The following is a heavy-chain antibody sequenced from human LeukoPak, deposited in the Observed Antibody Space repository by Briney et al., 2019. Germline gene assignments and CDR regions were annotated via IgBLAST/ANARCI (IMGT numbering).Heavy chain of an antibody. V-gene: IGHV3-66*01. D-gene: IGHD5-18*01. CDR2: IYSDENT. CDR1: GFTVSSNF. CDR3: ARDQVGYTYGTS. J-gene: IGHJ5*02. Sequence: GGSLRLSCAASGFTVSSNFMSWVRQAPGKGLEWVSVIYSDENTHYADSVKGRLTISGDISKNTVYLQMDSLTVEDTAVYYCARDQVGYTYGTSWGQGTLVTVSS.